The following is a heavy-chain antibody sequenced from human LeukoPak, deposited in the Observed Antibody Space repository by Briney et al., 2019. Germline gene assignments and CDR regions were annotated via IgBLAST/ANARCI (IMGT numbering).Heavy chain of an antibody. J-gene: IGHJ4*02. Sequence: ASVKVSCKASGGTFSSYAISWVRQAPGRGLEWMGRIIPILGIANYAQKFQGRVTITADKSTSTAYMELSSLRSEDTAVYYWARVTGVAAAGGEAYYFDYWGQGTLVTVSS. CDR1: GGTFSSYA. CDR2: IIPILGIA. V-gene: IGHV1-69*04. D-gene: IGHD6-13*01. CDR3: ARVTGVAAAGGEAYYFDY.